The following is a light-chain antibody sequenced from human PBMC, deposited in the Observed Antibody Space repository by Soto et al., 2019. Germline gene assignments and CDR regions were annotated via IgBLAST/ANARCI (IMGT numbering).Light chain of an antibody. V-gene: IGKV3-15*01. CDR2: AAS. CDR1: QSVGSN. Sequence: EIVMTQSPATLSVSPGEGASLSCRASQSVGSNLAWFQQKPGQAPRLLMYAASPRPTSIAARFSGSGSGTEFTLTISSLQSEDFALYYCQQYNKWPLITFGQGTRLEIK. CDR3: QQYNKWPLIT. J-gene: IGKJ5*01.